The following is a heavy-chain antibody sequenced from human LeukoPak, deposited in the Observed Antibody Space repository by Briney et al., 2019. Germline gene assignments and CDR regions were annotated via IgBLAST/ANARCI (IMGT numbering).Heavy chain of an antibody. Sequence: SETLSLTCAVSGGSISSSNWWSWVRQPPGKGLEWIGEIYHSGSTNYNPSLKSRVTISVDKSKNQFSLKLSSVTAADTAVYYCARRFLVPGSYGGIYDAFDIWGQGTMVTVSS. CDR2: IYHSGST. D-gene: IGHD4-23*01. CDR3: ARRFLVPGSYGGIYDAFDI. V-gene: IGHV4-4*02. CDR1: GGSISSSNW. J-gene: IGHJ3*02.